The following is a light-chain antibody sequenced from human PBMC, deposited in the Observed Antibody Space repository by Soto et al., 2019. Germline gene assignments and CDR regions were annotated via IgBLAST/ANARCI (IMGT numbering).Light chain of an antibody. CDR1: SANIGGNS. CDR3: QSYESSSLSGFV. V-gene: IGLV1-51*01. J-gene: IGLJ1*01. CDR2: DDN. Sequence: QSVLTQPTSVSAAPGQKVTISCSGSSANIGGNSVSWDQQLPGTAPKLLSYDDNKRPSGIPDRFSGSKSGTSATLGITGFQTGDEADYYCQSYESSSLSGFVFGSGTKVTVL.